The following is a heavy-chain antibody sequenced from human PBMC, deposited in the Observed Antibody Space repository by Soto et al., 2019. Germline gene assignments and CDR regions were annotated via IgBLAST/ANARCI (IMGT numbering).Heavy chain of an antibody. CDR1: GGFVSSGSYY. D-gene: IGHD1-1*01. CDR3: ARVERGTATTVVDAFDI. J-gene: IGHJ3*02. CDR2: MSHSGGT. V-gene: IGHV4-34*01. Sequence: QVQLQQWGAGLLKPSETLSLTCAVYGGFVSSGSYYWSWIRQPPGKGLELIGEMSHSGGTHFNPSLKSRVTISADTSKNQFSLKMSSVTAADTALYYCARVERGTATTVVDAFDIWGPGTMVTVSS.